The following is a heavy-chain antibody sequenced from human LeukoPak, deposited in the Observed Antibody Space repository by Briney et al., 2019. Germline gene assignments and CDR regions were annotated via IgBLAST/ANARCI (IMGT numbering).Heavy chain of an antibody. Sequence: ASVKVSCKASGYTFTSYYMHWVRQAPGQGLEWMGIINPSGGSTSYAQKFQGRVTMTRDTSTSTVYMELSSLRSEDTAVYYCAREGWSRESYYDSGALRWFDPWGQGTLVTVSS. J-gene: IGHJ5*02. CDR1: GYTFTSYY. CDR3: AREGWSRESYYDSGALRWFDP. D-gene: IGHD3-22*01. CDR2: INPSGGST. V-gene: IGHV1-46*01.